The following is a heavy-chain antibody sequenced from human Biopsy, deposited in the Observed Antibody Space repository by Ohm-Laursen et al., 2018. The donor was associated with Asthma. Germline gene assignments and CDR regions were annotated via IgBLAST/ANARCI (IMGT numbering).Heavy chain of an antibody. Sequence: SETPSLTCTVSGGSINIGDYYWSWIRQLPVRGLEWIGYIYYSGSTYYNPSLKSRVSISLDTSKNQFSLSLTSVTAADTAVYYCARTTYGDDGFDPWGQGTLVTVSS. CDR1: GGSINIGDYY. CDR2: IYYSGST. J-gene: IGHJ5*02. CDR3: ARTTYGDDGFDP. D-gene: IGHD4-17*01. V-gene: IGHV4-31*03.